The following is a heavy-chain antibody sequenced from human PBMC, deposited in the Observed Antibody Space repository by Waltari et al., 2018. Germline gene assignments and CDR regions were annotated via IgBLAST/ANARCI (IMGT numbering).Heavy chain of an antibody. CDR2: ITESGDT. CDR1: GFTFKNFA. Sequence: EVQLVESGGGLVQPGGSLRLSCAASGFTFKNFAMSGFRQAPGKGLELVSTITESGDTFYADSVKGRFATSRDNYKNTLSLQMNSLRAEDTAVYYCAKRWAIYYFEYWGQGNLVTVSS. CDR3: AKRWAIYYFEY. V-gene: IGHV3-23*04. D-gene: IGHD3-9*01. J-gene: IGHJ4*02.